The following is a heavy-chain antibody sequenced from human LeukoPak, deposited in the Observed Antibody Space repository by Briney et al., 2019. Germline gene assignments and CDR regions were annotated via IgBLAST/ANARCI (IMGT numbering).Heavy chain of an antibody. CDR1: GYTFTSYD. V-gene: IGHV1-8*01. Sequence: ASVKVSCKASGYTFTSYDINWVRQAPGQGLEWMGWMNPNSGNTGYAQKFRGRVTMTRNTSISTAYMELSSLRSEDTAVYYCAKTYCYDSSGSGAFDIWGQGTMVTVSS. D-gene: IGHD3-22*01. CDR3: AKTYCYDSSGSGAFDI. CDR2: MNPNSGNT. J-gene: IGHJ3*02.